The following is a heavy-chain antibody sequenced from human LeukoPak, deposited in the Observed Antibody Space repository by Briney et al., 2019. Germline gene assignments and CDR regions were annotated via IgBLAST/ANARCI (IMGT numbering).Heavy chain of an antibody. D-gene: IGHD5-12*01. CDR3: ARDYIVHTGVVAFDI. J-gene: IGHJ3*02. CDR1: GGFISSYF. V-gene: IGHV4-4*07. Sequence: PSETLSLTCSVSGGFISSYFWNWIRQPAGKGLEWVGHIYDGGKTNYNPSLRGRATISVDTSSNQFPLELRSVTAADTAVYYCARDYIVHTGVVAFDIWGQGRMVTVSS. CDR2: IYDGGKT.